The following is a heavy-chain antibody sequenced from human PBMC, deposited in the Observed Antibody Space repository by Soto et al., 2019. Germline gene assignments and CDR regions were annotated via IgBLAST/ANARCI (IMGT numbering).Heavy chain of an antibody. V-gene: IGHV3-74*01. CDR3: PRRRRGEMVSQVQN. CDR1: GFTFSSYW. Sequence: GYLSLSCAASGFTFSSYWMHWVRQAPGKGLVWVSRINSDGSSTSYADSVKGRFTISRDNAKNTLYLQMNSLRAEDTAVYYCPRRRRGEMVSQVQNWGQEALVKISS. J-gene: IGHJ1*01. D-gene: IGHD3-10*01. CDR2: INSDGSST.